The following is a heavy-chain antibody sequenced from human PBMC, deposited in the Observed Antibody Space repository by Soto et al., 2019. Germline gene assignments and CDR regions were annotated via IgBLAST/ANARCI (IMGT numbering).Heavy chain of an antibody. V-gene: IGHV4-59*01. CDR1: GGSISSYY. D-gene: IGHD1-26*01. CDR2: IYYSGST. Sequence: SETLSLTCTVSGGSISSYYWSWIRQPPGKGLEWIGYIYYSGSTNYNPSLKSRVTISVDTSKNQFSLKLSSVTAADTAVYYCARDGKDAEYFQHWGQGTLVTVSS. J-gene: IGHJ1*01. CDR3: ARDGKDAEYFQH.